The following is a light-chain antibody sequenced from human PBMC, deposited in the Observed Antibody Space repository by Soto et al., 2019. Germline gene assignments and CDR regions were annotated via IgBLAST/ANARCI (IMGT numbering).Light chain of an antibody. Sequence: DIVMTQTPLSSALTFGQPASISCRSSQSPLHSHGITYLSWLQQRPGQPPRLLIYKISNRFSGVGERSGRRGAATDLTLTIGMVEAEDVGVYYCMQATRFCRTFGQG. CDR2: KIS. CDR1: QSPLHSHGITY. J-gene: IGKJ1*01. CDR3: MQATRFCRT. V-gene: IGKV2-24*01.